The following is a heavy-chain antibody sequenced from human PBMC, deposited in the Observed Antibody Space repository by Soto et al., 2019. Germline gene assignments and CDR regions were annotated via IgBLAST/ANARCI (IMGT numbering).Heavy chain of an antibody. Sequence: ASVKVSCKASGYTFTSYAMHWVRQAPGQRLEWMGWISAGNGNTKYSQKFQGRVTITRDTSASTAYMELSSLRSEDTAVYYCASSIAVAGTTYYYYYRMDVWGQGTTVTVSS. CDR2: ISAGNGNT. D-gene: IGHD6-19*01. CDR3: ASSIAVAGTTYYYYYRMDV. V-gene: IGHV1-3*01. CDR1: GYTFTSYA. J-gene: IGHJ6*02.